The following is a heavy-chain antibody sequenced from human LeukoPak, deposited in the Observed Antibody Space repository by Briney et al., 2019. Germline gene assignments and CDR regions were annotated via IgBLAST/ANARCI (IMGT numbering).Heavy chain of an antibody. V-gene: IGHV4-4*07. J-gene: IGHJ3*02. CDR2: IYSRGST. Sequence: SETLSLTCTVSGGSISSYYWSWIRQPAGKGLEWIGRIYSRGSTNNNPSLKSRVTMSVDTSKNQFSLKPSSVTAADTAVYYCARGRYCSADTCSGGDAFDIWGQGTMVSVSS. CDR1: GGSISSYY. CDR3: ARGRYCSADTCSGGDAFDI. D-gene: IGHD2-15*01.